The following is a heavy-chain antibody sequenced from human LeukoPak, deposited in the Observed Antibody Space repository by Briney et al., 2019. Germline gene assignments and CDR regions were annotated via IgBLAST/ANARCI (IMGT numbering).Heavy chain of an antibody. CDR1: GYTFTSYG. CDR3: ARDTAMVTKGSYYDYVWGSKRFDY. D-gene: IGHD3-16*01. Sequence: ASVKVSCKASGYTFTSYGISWARQAPGQGLEWMGWISAYNGNTNYAQKLQGRVTMTTDTSTSTAYMELRSLRSDDTAVYYCARDTAMVTKGSYYDYVWGSKRFDYWGQGTLVTVSS. J-gene: IGHJ4*02. V-gene: IGHV1-18*01. CDR2: ISAYNGNT.